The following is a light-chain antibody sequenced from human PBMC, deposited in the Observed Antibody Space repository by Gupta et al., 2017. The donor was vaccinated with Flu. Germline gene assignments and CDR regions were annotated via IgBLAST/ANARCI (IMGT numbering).Light chain of an antibody. V-gene: IGLV1-44*01. CDR1: TSNIGSNT. CDR2: DNI. CDR3: EVWDDSRNGHYV. J-gene: IGLJ1*01. Sequence: VTISCPASTSNIGSNTVDCYHHHPVTAPNLLLYDNIKRPSGAPDRFSFSKSGTSAALAISGLQSEEEADYYCEVWDDSRNGHYVFGAGTKFTVL.